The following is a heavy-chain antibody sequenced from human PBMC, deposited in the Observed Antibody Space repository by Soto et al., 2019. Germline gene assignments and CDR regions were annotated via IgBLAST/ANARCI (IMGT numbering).Heavy chain of an antibody. CDR3: ARNMDDYYGAGSGNGHGF. D-gene: IGHD3-10*01. CDR2: INPKFGDT. J-gene: IGHJ6*04. CDR1: GYTFTAYY. Sequence: QVQLVQSGAEVKEPGDSVRVSCEASGYTFTAYYIHWVRQAPGQGLEWMGWINPKFGDTTYAQDLQGRVSLTRDMSISTVYMELSRLAAEDTSLYSCARNMDDYYGAGSGNGHGFWGYGTAVTVFS. V-gene: IGHV1-2*02.